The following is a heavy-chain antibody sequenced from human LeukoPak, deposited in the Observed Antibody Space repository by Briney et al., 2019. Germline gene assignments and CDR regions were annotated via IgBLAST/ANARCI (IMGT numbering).Heavy chain of an antibody. CDR1: GYSFTSYW. CDR3: AVDYYDSSGYALYGY. CDR2: IYPGDSDT. J-gene: IGHJ4*02. Sequence: GESLKISCKGSGYSFTSYWIGWVRQMPRKGLEWKGIIYPGDSDTRYSPSFQGQVTISADKSISTAYLQWSSLKASDTAMYYCAVDYYDSSGYALYGYWGQGTLVTVSS. V-gene: IGHV5-51*01. D-gene: IGHD3-22*01.